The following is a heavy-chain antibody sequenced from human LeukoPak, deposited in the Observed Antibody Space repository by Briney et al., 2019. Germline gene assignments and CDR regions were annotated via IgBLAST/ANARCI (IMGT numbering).Heavy chain of an antibody. J-gene: IGHJ4*02. CDR2: IRYDGGNK. D-gene: IGHD2/OR15-2a*01. Sequence: GGSLRLSCAVSGFTSSSYGMHWVRQSPGKGLECVAFIRYDGGNKYYADSVKGRFTISRDNSKNTLYLQMNSLRAEDTAIYYCATYRQVLLSFESWGQGTLVTVSS. V-gene: IGHV3-30*02. CDR1: GFTSSSYG. CDR3: ATYRQVLLSFES.